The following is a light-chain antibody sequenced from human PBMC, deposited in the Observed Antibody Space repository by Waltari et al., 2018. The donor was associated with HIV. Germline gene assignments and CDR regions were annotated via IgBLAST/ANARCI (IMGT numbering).Light chain of an antibody. CDR3: TSYTSSNTLVI. Sequence: QSALTQPASVSGSPGQSITISCTGTSSDVGGYNYVSWYQQHPGKAPKLMIYHVSNRPSGVSNRFSGSKSGNTASLTISGLQAEDEADYYGTSYTSSNTLVIFGGGTKLTVL. CDR2: HVS. J-gene: IGLJ2*01. CDR1: SSDVGGYNY. V-gene: IGLV2-14*03.